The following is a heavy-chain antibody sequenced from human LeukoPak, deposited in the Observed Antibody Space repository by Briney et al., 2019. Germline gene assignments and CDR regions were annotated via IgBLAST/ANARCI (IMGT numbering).Heavy chain of an antibody. J-gene: IGHJ4*02. CDR3: ARGEKSWINGFDL. V-gene: IGHV3-74*01. CDR1: GFTFSSHW. CDR2: INSDGSGT. D-gene: IGHD2-8*01. Sequence: GGSLRLSCAASGFTFSSHWMHWVRQAPGKGLVWVSRINSDGSGTIYADSVKGRFTISRDNAKNTLDLQMNSVRAEDTAVYYCARGEKSWINGFDLWGQGTLVTVSS.